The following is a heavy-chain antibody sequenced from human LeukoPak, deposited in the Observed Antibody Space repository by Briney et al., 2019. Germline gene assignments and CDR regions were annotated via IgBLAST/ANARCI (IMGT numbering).Heavy chain of an antibody. J-gene: IGHJ4*02. CDR1: GFTFSSYS. D-gene: IGHD3-9*01. V-gene: IGHV3-48*01. CDR2: ISSSSSTI. Sequence: GGSLRLSCAASGFTFSSYSMNWVRQAPGKGLEWVSYISSSSSTIYYVDSVKGRFTISRDNAKNSLYLQMNSLRAEDTAVYYCARAQYYDILTGYYPFVYWGQGTLVTVSS. CDR3: ARAQYYDILTGYYPFVY.